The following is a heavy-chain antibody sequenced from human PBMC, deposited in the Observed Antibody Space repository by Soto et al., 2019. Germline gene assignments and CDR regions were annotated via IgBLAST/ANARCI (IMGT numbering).Heavy chain of an antibody. V-gene: IGHV1-18*01. CDR3: ARDSRKGTGTRYYYYGMDV. D-gene: IGHD1-1*01. CDR1: GYTFTSYG. Sequence: ASVKVSCKASGYTFTSYGISWVRQAPGQGLEWMGWISAYNGNTNYAQKLQGRVTMTTGTSTSTAYMELRSLRSDDTAVYYCARDSRKGTGTRYYYYGMDVWGQGTTVTVSS. J-gene: IGHJ6*02. CDR2: ISAYNGNT.